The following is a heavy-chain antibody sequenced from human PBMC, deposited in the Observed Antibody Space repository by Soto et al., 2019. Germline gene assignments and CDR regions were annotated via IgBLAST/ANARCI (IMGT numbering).Heavy chain of an antibody. J-gene: IGHJ6*02. CDR3: ARDAQYSSSWYDNYYYYGMDV. CDR2: LYYGGST. V-gene: IGHV4-39*07. D-gene: IGHD6-13*01. CDR1: GGSINSDDSF. Sequence: SETLSLTCSVSGGSINSDDSFWGWVRQSPGKGLEWIGSLYYGGSTFYNPSLKSRVTISLDTSKNQFSLKLSSVTAADTAVYYCARDAQYSSSWYDNYYYYGMDVWGQGTTVTVSS.